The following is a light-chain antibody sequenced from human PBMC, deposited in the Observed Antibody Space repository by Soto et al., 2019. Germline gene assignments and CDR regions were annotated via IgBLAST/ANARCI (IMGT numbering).Light chain of an antibody. CDR3: QQYNNWPPWT. Sequence: IVLTQSPGTLSLSPGVRATLFCRASQSVSSSYLAWYQQKPGQAPRLLIYGASSRATGIPDRFSGSGSGTDFTLTISRLEPEDFAVYYCQQYNNWPPWTFGQGTKVDI. J-gene: IGKJ1*01. CDR1: QSVSSSY. V-gene: IGKV3-20*01. CDR2: GAS.